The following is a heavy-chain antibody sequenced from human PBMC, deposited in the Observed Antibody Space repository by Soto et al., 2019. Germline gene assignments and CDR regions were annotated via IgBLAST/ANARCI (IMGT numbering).Heavy chain of an antibody. V-gene: IGHV3-53*01. CDR3: ARGLGERVIQDDY. CDR1: GFTVSSNY. Sequence: PGGSLRLSCAASGFTVSSNYMSWVRQAPGKGLEWVSAIYSGGITQYGDSVKGRFTVSTDISKNTVYLQMDSLRAEDTAVYYCARGLGERVIQDDYWGQGTLVTVSS. D-gene: IGHD3-22*01. CDR2: IYSGGIT. J-gene: IGHJ4*02.